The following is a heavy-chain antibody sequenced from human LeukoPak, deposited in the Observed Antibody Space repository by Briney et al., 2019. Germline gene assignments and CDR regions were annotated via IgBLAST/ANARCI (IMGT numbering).Heavy chain of an antibody. CDR1: GFPFSSYG. V-gene: IGHV3-30*02. Sequence: GGSLRLSCAASGFPFSSYGMHWVRQAPGQGLERVAFTWYDGSKEYYEDSVKGRFTISRDNSKNTLYLQMNSLRAEDTAIYYCAKMKGHPLPKYYMDVWGQGTTVTVSS. J-gene: IGHJ6*01. CDR3: AKMKGHPLPKYYMDV. D-gene: IGHD1-26*01. CDR2: TWYDGSKE.